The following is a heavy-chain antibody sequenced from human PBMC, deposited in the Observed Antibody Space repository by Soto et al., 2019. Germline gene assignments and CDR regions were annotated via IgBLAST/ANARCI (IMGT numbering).Heavy chain of an antibody. CDR2: IDPSDSYT. CDR1: GYSFTSYW. J-gene: IGHJ6*02. Sequence: PGESLKISCKGSGYSFTSYWISWVRQMPGKGLEWMGRIDPSDSYTNYSPSFQGHVTISADKSISTAYLQWSSLKASDTAMYYCARLSRLGYYYYVMDVSGQGTPVTVSS. D-gene: IGHD6-6*01. CDR3: ARLSRLGYYYYVMDV. V-gene: IGHV5-10-1*01.